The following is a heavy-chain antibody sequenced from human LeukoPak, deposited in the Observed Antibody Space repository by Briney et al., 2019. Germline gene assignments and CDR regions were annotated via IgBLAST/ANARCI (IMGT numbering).Heavy chain of an antibody. J-gene: IGHJ4*02. D-gene: IGHD3-22*01. CDR1: GYIFTSHG. Sequence: GASVKVSCKASGYIFTSHGISWVRQAPGQGLEWMGWISAYNGNTNYAQKLQGRVTMTTDTSTSTAYMELRSLRSDDTAVYYCAREIYYYDSSGYYYAPTPYFDYWGQGTLVTVSS. CDR3: AREIYYYDSSGYYYAPTPYFDY. CDR2: ISAYNGNT. V-gene: IGHV1-18*01.